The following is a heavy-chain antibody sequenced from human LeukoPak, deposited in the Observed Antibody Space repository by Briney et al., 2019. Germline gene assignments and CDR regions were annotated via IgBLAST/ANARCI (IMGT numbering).Heavy chain of an antibody. CDR1: GYSFTSYW. CDR2: IYPGDSDT. CDR3: ARSHNYYDSSGYNY. J-gene: IGHJ4*02. V-gene: IGHV5-51*01. D-gene: IGHD3-22*01. Sequence: ESLKISCKGSGYSFTSYWIGWVRQMPGXXXXXXXIIYPGDSDTRYSPSFQGQVTISADKSISTAYLQWSSLKASDTAMYYCARSHNYYDSSGYNYWGQGTLVTVSS.